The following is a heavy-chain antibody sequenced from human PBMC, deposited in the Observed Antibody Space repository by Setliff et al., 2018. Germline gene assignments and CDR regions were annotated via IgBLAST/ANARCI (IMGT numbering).Heavy chain of an antibody. Sequence: ASVQVSCKASGYTFTSYAMNWVRQAPGQGLEWMGWINTNTGNPTYAQGFTGRFVFSLDTSVSTAYLQISSLKAEDTAVYYCARDNRGYAWDYYYYMDVWGKGTTVTVSS. D-gene: IGHD2-15*01. V-gene: IGHV7-4-1*02. CDR1: GYTFTSYA. J-gene: IGHJ6*03. CDR3: ARDNRGYAWDYYYYMDV. CDR2: INTNTGNP.